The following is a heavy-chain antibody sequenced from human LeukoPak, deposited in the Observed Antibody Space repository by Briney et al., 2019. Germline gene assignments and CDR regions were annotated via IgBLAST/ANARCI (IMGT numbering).Heavy chain of an antibody. J-gene: IGHJ3*02. Sequence: GGSLRLSCVASGFAFDTYSMNWVRQAPAKGLEWLSYTSSGSSTIYYADSVKGRFTISRDNAKNSLYLQMNSLGGEDTAVYYCARSWSAGDAFDIWGQGTMVTVSS. V-gene: IGHV3-48*01. CDR3: ARSWSAGDAFDI. CDR1: GFAFDTYS. CDR2: TSSGSSTI. D-gene: IGHD3-3*01.